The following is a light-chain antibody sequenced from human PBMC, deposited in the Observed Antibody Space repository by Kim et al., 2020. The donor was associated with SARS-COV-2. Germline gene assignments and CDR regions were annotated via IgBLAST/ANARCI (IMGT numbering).Light chain of an antibody. Sequence: SPGERATLSCRTRQSVCSLCLAWSQHRPGQAPRLLIYSVSTRATGSPDRCSGSGSGTDFPLTISRLGPEDFAVYYCQQYGVAPPYTFGQGTKLEIK. CDR3: QQYGVAPPYT. J-gene: IGKJ2*01. V-gene: IGKV3-20*01. CDR1: QSVCSLC. CDR2: SVS.